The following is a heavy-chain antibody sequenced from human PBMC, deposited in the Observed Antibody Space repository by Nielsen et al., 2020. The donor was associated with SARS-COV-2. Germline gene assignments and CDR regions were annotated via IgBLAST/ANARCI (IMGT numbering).Heavy chain of an antibody. CDR3: ATDGFSFGTFDY. V-gene: IGHV4-59*01. J-gene: IGHJ4*02. Sequence: SETLSLTCTVSGGSISRYYWTWIRQSPGKGLEWIGYIDDSGSTNYSPSLRSRVTISVDTSKNQFSLKLSSVTAADTAVYYCATDGFSFGTFDYWGQGALVTVSS. CDR2: IDDSGST. CDR1: GGSISRYY. D-gene: IGHD1-1*01.